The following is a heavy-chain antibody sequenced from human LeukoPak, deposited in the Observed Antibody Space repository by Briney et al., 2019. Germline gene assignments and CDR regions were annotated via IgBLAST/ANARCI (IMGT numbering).Heavy chain of an antibody. J-gene: IGHJ6*03. CDR1: GGSISSGSYY. Sequence: KPSETLSLTCTVSGGSISSGSYYWSWIRQPAGKGLEWIGRIYTSGSTNYNPFLKSRVTISVDTSKNQFSLKLSSVTAADTAVYYCARERAQNYYDSSGYYFYYYMDVWGKGTTVTISS. D-gene: IGHD3-22*01. CDR2: IYTSGST. CDR3: ARERAQNYYDSSGYYFYYYMDV. V-gene: IGHV4-61*02.